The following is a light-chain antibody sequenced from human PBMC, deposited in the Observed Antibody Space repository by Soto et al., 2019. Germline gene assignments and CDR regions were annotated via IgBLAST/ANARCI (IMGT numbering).Light chain of an antibody. J-gene: IGKJ5*01. CDR2: WAS. V-gene: IGKV4-1*01. CDR3: QQYHSDPIT. Sequence: DFVMTQSPDSLAVSLGERATINRKSSQSVLSNSNNKNYLAWFQQKPGQPPKLLIYWASARESGVPDRFSGSGSATDFTLTISSLQAEDVAVYYCQQYHSDPITFGQGTRLEIK. CDR1: QSVLSNSNNKNY.